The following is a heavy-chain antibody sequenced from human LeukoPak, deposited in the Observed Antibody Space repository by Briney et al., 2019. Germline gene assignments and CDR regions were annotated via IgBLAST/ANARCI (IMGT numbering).Heavy chain of an antibody. CDR1: GFTFSSYA. V-gene: IGHV3-23*01. CDR3: ARYSSSSGGASHYFDY. D-gene: IGHD6-6*01. Sequence: GGSLRLSCAASGFTFSSYAMSWVRQAPGKGLEWVSAISGSGGSTYYADSVKGRFTISRDNAKNTVYLQMNSLRAEDTAVYYCARYSSSSGGASHYFDYWGQGTLVTVSS. CDR2: ISGSGGST. J-gene: IGHJ4*02.